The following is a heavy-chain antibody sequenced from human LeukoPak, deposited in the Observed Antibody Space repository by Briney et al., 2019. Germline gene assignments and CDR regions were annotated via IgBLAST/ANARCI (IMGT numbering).Heavy chain of an antibody. V-gene: IGHV3-23*01. J-gene: IGHJ4*02. CDR2: ISGSGGST. CDR3: ATPGPEYCTNDVCTFDY. Sequence: GGSLRLSCAASGFTFSSYAMSWVRQAPGKGLEWVSAISGSGGSTYYADSVKGRFTIPRDNSKNTLYLQMNSLRAEDTAVYYCATPGPEYCTNDVCTFDYWGQGTLVTVSS. CDR1: GFTFSSYA. D-gene: IGHD2-8*01.